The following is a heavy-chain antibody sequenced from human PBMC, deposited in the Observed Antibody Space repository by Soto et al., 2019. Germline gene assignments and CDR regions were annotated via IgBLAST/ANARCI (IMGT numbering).Heavy chain of an antibody. D-gene: IGHD3-3*01. CDR2: IKSRGSGGTT. V-gene: IGHV3-15*07. CDR3: SKQRGPSGFSYSGLEV. CDR1: GFSFTAAW. J-gene: IGHJ6*01. Sequence: QLVESGGGLVTPGKSVTLSCVGSGFSFTAAWMNWVRQAPGTGLEWVGRIKSRGSGGTTDYSAPVKGRFTISRDDAKNTVYLQMNRLKTEDTAVYFCSKQRGPSGFSYSGLEVWGQGTTVTVTS.